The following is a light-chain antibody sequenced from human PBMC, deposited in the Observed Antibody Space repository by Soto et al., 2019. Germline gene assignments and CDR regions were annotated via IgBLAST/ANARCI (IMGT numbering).Light chain of an antibody. CDR3: QQYNNWPSWT. Sequence: EIVLTQFPGTLSLSPGERATLSCRASQSVSSNLAWYQQKPGQAPRLLIYGASTRATGIPARFSGSGSGTEFTLTISSLQSEDFAVYYCQQYNNWPSWTFGQGTKVDIK. CDR2: GAS. J-gene: IGKJ1*01. V-gene: IGKV3D-15*01. CDR1: QSVSSN.